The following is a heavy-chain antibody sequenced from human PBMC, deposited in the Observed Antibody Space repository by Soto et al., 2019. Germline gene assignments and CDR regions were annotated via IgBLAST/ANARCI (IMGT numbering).Heavy chain of an antibody. D-gene: IGHD3-3*01. V-gene: IGHV1-2*02. J-gene: IGHJ3*02. CDR2: INPATGAA. Sequence: QLHLVQSGAVVKKPGASVTVSCSASGYPVTAYYMHWVRQAPGRGLEWMGGINPATGAAKYTQTFRGRGTMTRDTSPSTVFMELSGLTSEDTAVFSCARGGGVGVAGSAAFDMWGQGTLVTVSS. CDR3: ARGGGVGVAGSAAFDM. CDR1: GYPVTAYY.